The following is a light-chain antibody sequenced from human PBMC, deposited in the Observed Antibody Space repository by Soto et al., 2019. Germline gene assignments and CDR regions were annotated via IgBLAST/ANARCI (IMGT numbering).Light chain of an antibody. CDR1: ETVATN. J-gene: IGKJ1*01. CDR2: GAS. V-gene: IGKV3-15*01. Sequence: VMTQSPATLSVSPGERATLSCWASETVATNLAWYQQKPGQAPRLLISGASTRAAGISDRFRGSASGTELTLPISSLRSEDSAIYYCQQYFEWPPMTFGQGTKVEI. CDR3: QQYFEWPPMT.